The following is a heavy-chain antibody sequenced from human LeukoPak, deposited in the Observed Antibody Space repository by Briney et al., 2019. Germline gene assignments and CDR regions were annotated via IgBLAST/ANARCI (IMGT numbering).Heavy chain of an antibody. D-gene: IGHD6-13*01. CDR3: ARTKYSSSWYFKSAFDI. Sequence: GASVKVSCKASGYTFTGYYMHWVRQAPGQGVEWMGWINPNSGGTNYAQKFQGRVTMTRDTSISTAYMELSRLRSDDTAVYYCARTKYSSSWYFKSAFDIWGQGTMVTVSS. V-gene: IGHV1-2*02. CDR1: GYTFTGYY. J-gene: IGHJ3*02. CDR2: INPNSGGT.